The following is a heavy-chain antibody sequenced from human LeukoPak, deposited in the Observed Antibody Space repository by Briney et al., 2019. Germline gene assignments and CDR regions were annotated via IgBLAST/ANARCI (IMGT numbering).Heavy chain of an antibody. CDR3: ARGPEYQLLY. V-gene: IGHV3-30*01. CDR1: GFTFSSYA. Sequence: GGSLRLSCAASGFTFSSYAMHWVRHAPGKGLEWVAVISYDGSNKYYADSVKGRFTISRDNSKNTLYLQMNSLRAEDTAVYYCARGPEYQLLYWGQGTLVTVSS. D-gene: IGHD2-2*02. J-gene: IGHJ4*02. CDR2: ISYDGSNK.